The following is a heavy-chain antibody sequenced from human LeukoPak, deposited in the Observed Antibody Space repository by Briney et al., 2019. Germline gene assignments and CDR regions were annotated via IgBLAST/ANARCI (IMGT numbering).Heavy chain of an antibody. CDR3: ARDRGGYFEFAY. J-gene: IGHJ4*02. V-gene: IGHV3-48*01. Sequence: GGSLRLSCAASGFTFSSYSMNWVRQAPGKGLEWVAYISRSSSTIYYADSVRGRFTISRDSAKNSLNLQMNSLRAEDTAVYYCARDRGGYFEFAYWGQGTLVTVSS. CDR1: GFTFSSYS. D-gene: IGHD5-12*01. CDR2: ISRSSSTI.